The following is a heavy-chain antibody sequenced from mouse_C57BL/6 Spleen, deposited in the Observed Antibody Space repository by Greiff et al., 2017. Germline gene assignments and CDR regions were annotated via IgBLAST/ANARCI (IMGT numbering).Heavy chain of an antibody. Sequence: EVKVVESEGGLVQPGSSMKLSCTASGFTFSDYYMAWVRQVPEKGLEWVANINYDGSSTYYLDSLKSRFIISRDNAKNILYLQMSSLKSEDTATYYCARDGGTYYAMDYWGQGTSVTVSS. V-gene: IGHV5-16*01. J-gene: IGHJ4*01. CDR3: ARDGGTYYAMDY. D-gene: IGHD3-3*01. CDR1: GFTFSDYY. CDR2: INYDGSST.